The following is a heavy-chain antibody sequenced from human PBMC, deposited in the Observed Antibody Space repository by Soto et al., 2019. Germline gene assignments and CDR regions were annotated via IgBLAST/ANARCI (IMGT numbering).Heavy chain of an antibody. V-gene: IGHV4-38-2*01. CDR1: GYSISSGYY. D-gene: IGHD3-22*01. CDR2: IYHGVST. Sequence: SETLSLTCAVSGYSISSGYYWGWLRQPPGKGLEWIGSIYHGVSTYYNPSLNSRVTLSIDMTNNHVSLVLKSVTAADKAVYYFAILCDWVPYYYDSSPYTFEKWFDPWGQGTLVTVSS. J-gene: IGHJ5*02. CDR3: AILCDWVPYYYDSSPYTFEKWFDP.